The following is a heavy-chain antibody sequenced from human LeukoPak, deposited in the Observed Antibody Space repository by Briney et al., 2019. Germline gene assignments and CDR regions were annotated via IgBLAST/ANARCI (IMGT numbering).Heavy chain of an antibody. CDR3: ARGYSGYDAFDI. D-gene: IGHD5-12*01. Sequence: SETLSLTCTVSGGSISSYYWSWIRQPPGKGLEWIGYIYYSGSTNYNPSLKSRVTISVDTSKNQFSLKLSSVTAADTAVYYCARGYSGYDAFDIWGQGTMVTVSP. CDR1: GGSISSYY. J-gene: IGHJ3*02. V-gene: IGHV4-59*01. CDR2: IYYSGST.